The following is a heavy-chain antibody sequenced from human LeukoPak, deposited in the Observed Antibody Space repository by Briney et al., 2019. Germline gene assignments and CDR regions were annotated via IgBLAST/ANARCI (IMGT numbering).Heavy chain of an antibody. CDR3: ARPADRGYSSSWYYDY. Sequence: GESLKISCKGSGYSFTNYWIGWVRQMPGKGLEWMGIIYPGDSDTRYSPSFQGQVTISADKSISTAYLQWSSLKASDTAMYYCARPADRGYSSSWYYDYWGQGTLVTVSS. D-gene: IGHD6-13*01. CDR1: GYSFTNYW. J-gene: IGHJ4*02. CDR2: IYPGDSDT. V-gene: IGHV5-51*01.